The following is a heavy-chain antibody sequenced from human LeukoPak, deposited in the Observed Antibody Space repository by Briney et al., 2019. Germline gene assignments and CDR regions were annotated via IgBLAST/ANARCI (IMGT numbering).Heavy chain of an antibody. CDR3: TRDLGLWFGELSHHDAFDI. CDR2: IRNKAKSYTT. Sequence: PGGSLRLSCAASGFTFSDHYMDWVRQAPGMGLEWVGRIRNKAKSYTTEYAASVKGRFTISRDDSKSIAYLQMNSLKTEDTAVYYCTRDLGLWFGELSHHDAFDIWGQGTMVTVSS. CDR1: GFTFSDHY. J-gene: IGHJ3*02. V-gene: IGHV3-72*01. D-gene: IGHD3-10*01.